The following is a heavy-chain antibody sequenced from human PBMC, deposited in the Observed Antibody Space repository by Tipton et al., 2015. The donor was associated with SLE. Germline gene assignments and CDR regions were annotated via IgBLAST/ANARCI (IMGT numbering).Heavy chain of an antibody. J-gene: IGHJ4*02. D-gene: IGHD3-9*01. CDR1: GGSISSSSNY. CDR3: ARLYYDILTGTSRDWYFDY. Sequence: TLSLTCTVSGGSISSSSNYWGWIRQPPGEGLEWIGSIYYSGSTYYNPSLKSLVTISVDTSKNQFSLKLSSVTAADTAVYYCARLYYDILTGTSRDWYFDYWGQGTLVTVSS. CDR2: IYYSGST. V-gene: IGHV4-39*07.